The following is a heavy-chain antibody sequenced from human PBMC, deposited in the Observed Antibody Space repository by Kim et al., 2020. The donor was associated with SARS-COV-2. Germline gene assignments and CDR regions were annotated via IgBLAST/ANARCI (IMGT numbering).Heavy chain of an antibody. Sequence: SQTLSLTCTVSGGSVSSGSFYWGWVRQPPGKGLEWIGYIYYNGRTNYNPSLKSRVTMSLDTSKSQFSLRLTSVTAADTAVYFCARERAINVMALCTDSWGPGMLVTVSS. J-gene: IGHJ4*02. V-gene: IGHV4-61*01. D-gene: IGHD2-8*01. CDR1: GGSVSSGSFY. CDR2: IYYNGRT. CDR3: ARERAINVMALCTDS.